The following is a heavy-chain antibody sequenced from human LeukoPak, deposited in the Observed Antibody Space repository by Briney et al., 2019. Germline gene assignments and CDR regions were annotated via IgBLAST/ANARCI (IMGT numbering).Heavy chain of an antibody. D-gene: IGHD3-22*01. CDR3: TRGYYDSSGYSNFDY. J-gene: IGHJ4*02. V-gene: IGHV3-49*04. CDR2: IRIKAYGGTT. Sequence: GGSLRLSCTASGFTFGDYAMSWVRQAPGKGLEWVGFIRIKAYGGTTEYAASVKGIFTISRDDSKSIAYLQMNSLKTDDTAVYYCTRGYYDSSGYSNFDYWGQGTLVTVSS. CDR1: GFTFGDYA.